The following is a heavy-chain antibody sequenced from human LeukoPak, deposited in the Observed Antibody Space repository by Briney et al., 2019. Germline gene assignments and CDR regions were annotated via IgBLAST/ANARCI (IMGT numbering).Heavy chain of an antibody. Sequence: GGALQISWKGSGCHFTSYWIGGGRQVPGKGLEWMGIIYPGDSDTRYSPSFQGQVTISADKSISTAYLQWSSLKASDTAMYYCARRGYCSGGSCYLLDYWGQGTLVTVS. CDR1: GCHFTSYW. J-gene: IGHJ4*02. CDR2: IYPGDSDT. V-gene: IGHV5-51*01. CDR3: ARRGYCSGGSCYLLDY. D-gene: IGHD2-15*01.